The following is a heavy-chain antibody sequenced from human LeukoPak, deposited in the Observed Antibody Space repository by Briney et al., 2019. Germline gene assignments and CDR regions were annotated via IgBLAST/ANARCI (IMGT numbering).Heavy chain of an antibody. CDR2: IYYSGST. D-gene: IGHD5-18*01. CDR3: ARGGRELWLS. V-gene: IGHV4-59*01. CDR1: GGPISSYY. Sequence: SETLSLTCTVSGGPISSYYWSWIRQPPGKGLEWIGYIYYSGSTNYNPSLKSRVTISVDTSKNQFSLKLSSVTAADTAVYYCARGGRELWLSWGQGTLVTVSS. J-gene: IGHJ5*02.